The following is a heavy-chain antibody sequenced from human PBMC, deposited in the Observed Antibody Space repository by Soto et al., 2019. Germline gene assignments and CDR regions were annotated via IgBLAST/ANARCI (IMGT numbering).Heavy chain of an antibody. V-gene: IGHV3-49*03. J-gene: IGHJ6*02. CDR3: TRVLQQLDYYYYGMDV. Sequence: GGSLRLSCTASGFTFGDYAMSWFRQAPGKGLEWVGFIRSKAYGGTTEYAASVKGRFTISRDDSKSIAYLQMNSLKTEDTAVYYCTRVLQQLDYYYYGMDVWGQGTTVTVSS. D-gene: IGHD6-6*01. CDR1: GFTFGDYA. CDR2: IRSKAYGGTT.